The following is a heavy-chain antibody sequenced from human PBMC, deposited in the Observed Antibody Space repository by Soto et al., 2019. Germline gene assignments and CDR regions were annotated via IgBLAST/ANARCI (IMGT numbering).Heavy chain of an antibody. CDR3: VRRHVSATGIDWFDP. Sequence: SVKVSCKASGFTFTSSAVQWVRQARGQRLEWIGWIVVGSGNTNYAQKFQGRVTITRDTSASTAYMELSSLRSEDTAVYYCVRRHVSATGIDWFDPWGQGTLVTVYS. V-gene: IGHV1-58*01. CDR2: IVVGSGNT. J-gene: IGHJ5*02. D-gene: IGHD6-13*01. CDR1: GFTFTSSA.